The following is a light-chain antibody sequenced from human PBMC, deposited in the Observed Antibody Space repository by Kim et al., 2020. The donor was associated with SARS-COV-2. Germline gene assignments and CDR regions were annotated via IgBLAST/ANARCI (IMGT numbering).Light chain of an antibody. CDR2: EVS. V-gene: IGLV2-14*03. CDR1: SSYIGAYNY. J-gene: IGLJ1*01. CDR3: NSYAGSNTLV. Sequence: QSITISCTGTSSYIGAYNYVSWYRQHPGRAPTLMIYEVSERPSGISSRFSGSKSGNTASLSISGLQAEDEADYYCNSYAGSNTLVFGSGTKVTVL.